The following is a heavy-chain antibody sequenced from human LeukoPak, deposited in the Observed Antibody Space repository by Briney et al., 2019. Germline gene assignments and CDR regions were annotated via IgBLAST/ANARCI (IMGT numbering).Heavy chain of an antibody. CDR3: ARAYDYGDYVDAFDI. CDR2: ISSSSSTI. V-gene: IGHV3-48*01. CDR1: GFTFSSYG. J-gene: IGHJ3*02. D-gene: IGHD4-17*01. Sequence: GGSLRLSCAASGFTFSSYGMNWVRQAPGKGLEWVSYISSSSSTIYYADSVKGRFTISRDNAKNSLYLQMNSLRAEDTAVYYCARAYDYGDYVDAFDIWGQGTMVTVSS.